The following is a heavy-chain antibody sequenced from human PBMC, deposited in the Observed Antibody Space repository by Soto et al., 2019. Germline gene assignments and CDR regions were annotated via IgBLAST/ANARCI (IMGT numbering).Heavy chain of an antibody. V-gene: IGHV3-48*03. Sequence: GGSLRLSCAASAFTFSSYEMNWVRQAPGKGLEWVSYISSSGSTIYYADSVQCRFTISRDSAKSSLYLQMNSLRAEDTAVYYCARDQWYSSGYYCLVGRAAFDILGQGTMVTVSS. CDR3: ARDQWYSSGYYCLVGRAAFDI. D-gene: IGHD3-22*01. CDR2: ISSSGSTI. CDR1: AFTFSSYE. J-gene: IGHJ3*02.